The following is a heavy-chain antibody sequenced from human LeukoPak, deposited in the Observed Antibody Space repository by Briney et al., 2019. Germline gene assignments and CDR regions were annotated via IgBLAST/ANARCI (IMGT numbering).Heavy chain of an antibody. V-gene: IGHV4-39*01. CDR1: DGSISGSSYY. CDR3: ARSRLEMATRHFDY. Sequence: SETLSLTCTVSDGSISGSSYYWGWIRQPPGKGLELIGSKYYSGNSYYNPSLKSRASISVDTSKNQFSLKLSSVTAADTAVYYCARSRLEMATRHFDYWGQGTLVSVSS. J-gene: IGHJ4*02. D-gene: IGHD5-24*01. CDR2: KYYSGNS.